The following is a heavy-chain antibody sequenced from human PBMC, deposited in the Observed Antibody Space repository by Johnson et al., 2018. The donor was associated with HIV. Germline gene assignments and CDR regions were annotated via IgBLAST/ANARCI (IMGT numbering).Heavy chain of an antibody. V-gene: IGHV3-11*04. CDR1: GFTFSSYA. CDR3: ARGWLFLDAFDI. Sequence: QVQLVESGGGLIQPGGSLRLSCAASGFTFSSYAMSWIRQAPGKGLEWVSYISSSGSTIYYADSVKGRFTISRDNAKNSLYLQVNSLRAEDTAVYYCARGWLFLDAFDIWGQGTMVTVSS. CDR2: ISSSGSTI. D-gene: IGHD3-9*01. J-gene: IGHJ3*02.